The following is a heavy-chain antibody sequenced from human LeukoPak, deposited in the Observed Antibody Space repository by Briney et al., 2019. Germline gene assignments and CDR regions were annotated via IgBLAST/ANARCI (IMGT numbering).Heavy chain of an antibody. V-gene: IGHV3-33*06. D-gene: IGHD5-24*01. Sequence: PGGSLSLSCETSGFSFSHFVGHWVRQAPGKGLEWVAVIWSDATNQYYADSVKGRFTISRDNFRRTVSLEMNSLRAEDTAVYYCAKDAQRGLDYKYPFEYWGQGSLVIVSS. CDR1: GFSFSHFV. J-gene: IGHJ4*02. CDR2: IWSDATNQ. CDR3: AKDAQRGLDYKYPFEY.